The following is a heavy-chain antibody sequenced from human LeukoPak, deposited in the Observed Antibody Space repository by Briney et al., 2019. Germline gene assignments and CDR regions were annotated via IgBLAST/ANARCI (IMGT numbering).Heavy chain of an antibody. V-gene: IGHV1-69*13. CDR3: ASNTNYYENTGHYVFDS. CDR1: GGTFSTYA. D-gene: IGHD3-22*01. CDR2: IIPLLDTA. J-gene: IGHJ4*02. Sequence: ASVKVSCKASGGTFSTYAISCGRQARGQGLGGMGGIIPLLDTANYAQKFQGRLTITADEFTGTAYMELSSLRSEDTAVFYCASNTNYYENTGHYVFDSWGQGTLVTV.